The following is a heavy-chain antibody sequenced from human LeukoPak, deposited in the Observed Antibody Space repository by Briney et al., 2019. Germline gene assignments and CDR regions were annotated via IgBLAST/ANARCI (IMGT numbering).Heavy chain of an antibody. CDR3: ARQDVLTAMAHYYFDF. CDR2: THYTTNT. Sequence: SETLSLTCIVSGDSISRDNYYWGWIRQPPGKGLEWIGTTHYTTNTYYNPSLKSRVSISVDTSKNQFFLRLTSVTAADTAVYYCARQDVLTAMAHYYFDFWGQGTLVTISS. J-gene: IGHJ4*02. CDR1: GDSISRDNYY. D-gene: IGHD5-18*01. V-gene: IGHV4-39*01.